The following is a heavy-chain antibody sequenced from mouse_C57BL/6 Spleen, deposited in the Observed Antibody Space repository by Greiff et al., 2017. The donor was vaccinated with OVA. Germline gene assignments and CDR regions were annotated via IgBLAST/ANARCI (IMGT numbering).Heavy chain of an antibody. V-gene: IGHV5-4*01. D-gene: IGHD2-4*01. CDR1: GFTFSSYA. CDR2: ISDGGSYP. CDR3: ERVFYDYDGYFGY. Sequence: EVQLVESGGGLVKPGGSLKLSCAASGFTFSSYAMSWVRQTPEKRLEWVATISDGGSYPYYPDNVKGRFTISRDNAKNNLYLQMSHLKSEDTAMYYGERVFYDYDGYFGYWGKGTTLTVST. J-gene: IGHJ2*01.